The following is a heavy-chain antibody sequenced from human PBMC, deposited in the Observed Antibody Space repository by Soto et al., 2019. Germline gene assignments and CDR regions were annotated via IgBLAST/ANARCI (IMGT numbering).Heavy chain of an antibody. CDR3: ARDMYDFWSGYWTGYMDV. J-gene: IGHJ6*03. CDR1: GFTFGSYG. V-gene: IGHV3-33*01. Sequence: GGSLRLSCAASGFTFGSYGMHWVRQAPGKGLEWVAVIWYDGSNKYYADSVKGRFTISRDNSKNTLYLQMNSLRAEDTAVYYCARDMYDFWSGYWTGYMDVWGKGTTVTVSS. D-gene: IGHD3-3*01. CDR2: IWYDGSNK.